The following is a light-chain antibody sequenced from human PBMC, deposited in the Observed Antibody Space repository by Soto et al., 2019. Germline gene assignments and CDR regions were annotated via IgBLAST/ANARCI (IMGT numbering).Light chain of an antibody. J-gene: IGLJ3*02. V-gene: IGLV2-14*01. CDR2: EVS. Sequence: QSALTQPASVSGSPGQSITISCTGTSSDIGAYTYVSWYQHPPDKAPKLIIYEVSNRPSGVSNRFSGSKSGNVASLTISGLQAEDEADYYCTSYSESKTGVFGGGTKLTVL. CDR1: SSDIGAYTY. CDR3: TSYSESKTGV.